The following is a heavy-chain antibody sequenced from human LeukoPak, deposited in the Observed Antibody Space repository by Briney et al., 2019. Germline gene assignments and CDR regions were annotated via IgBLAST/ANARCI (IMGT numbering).Heavy chain of an antibody. V-gene: IGHV4-39*07. D-gene: IGHD1-26*01. CDR2: IYYSGST. CDR3: ARDSGPVGY. J-gene: IGHJ4*02. CDR1: GGSISSSSYY. Sequence: SETLSLTCTVSGGSISSSSYYWGWIRQPPGKGLEWIGSIYYSGSTYYNPSLKSRVTISVDTSKNQFSLKLSSVTAADTAVYYCARDSGPVGYWGQGTLVTVSS.